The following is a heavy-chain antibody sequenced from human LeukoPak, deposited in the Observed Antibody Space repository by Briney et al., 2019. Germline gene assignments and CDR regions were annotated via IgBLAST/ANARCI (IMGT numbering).Heavy chain of an antibody. CDR2: IVDGGGGG. J-gene: IGHJ4*02. D-gene: IGHD3-10*01. CDR1: GITLSNYG. CDR3: AKRGVVIRAVIIVGFHKEAYYFDY. Sequence: GGSLRLSCAVSGITLSNYGMSWVRQAPGKGLEWVAGIVDGGGGGNYADSVKGRFTISRDNPKNTLYLQMNSLRAEDTAVYFCAKRGVVIRAVIIVGFHKEAYYFDYWGQGALVTVSS. V-gene: IGHV3-23*01.